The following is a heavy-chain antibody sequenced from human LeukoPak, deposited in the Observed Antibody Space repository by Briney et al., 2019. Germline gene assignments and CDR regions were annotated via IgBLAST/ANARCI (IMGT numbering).Heavy chain of an antibody. D-gene: IGHD2-21*01. J-gene: IGHJ5*02. V-gene: IGHV3-21*01. CDR3: ARDRLIAENWFDP. CDR2: ISSSSSYI. CDR1: GFTFSSYS. Sequence: GGSLRLSCAASGFTFSSYSMNWVRQAPGKGLEWVSSISSSSSYIYYADSVKGRFTISRDNAKNSLHLQMNSLRAEDTAVYYCARDRLIAENWFDPWGQGTLVTVSS.